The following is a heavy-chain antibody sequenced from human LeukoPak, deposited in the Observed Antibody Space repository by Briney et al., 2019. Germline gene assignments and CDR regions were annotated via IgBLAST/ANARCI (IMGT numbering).Heavy chain of an antibody. CDR2: ISSSGDSL. D-gene: IGHD2/OR15-2a*01. Sequence: GGSLRLSCVASGFTFSSYAMSWVRQAPGKGLEWISFISSSGDSLYYADSVEGRFTISRDNAQGSVYLQMNSLRAENTAVYYCAREVVIVPDYYYYGLDVWGQGTTVTVSS. CDR3: AREVVIVPDYYYYGLDV. J-gene: IGHJ6*02. V-gene: IGHV3-48*04. CDR1: GFTFSSYA.